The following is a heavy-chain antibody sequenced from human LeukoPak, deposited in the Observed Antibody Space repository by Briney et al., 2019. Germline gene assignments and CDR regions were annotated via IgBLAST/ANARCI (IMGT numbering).Heavy chain of an antibody. V-gene: IGHV1-8*02. J-gene: IGHJ5*02. D-gene: IGHD6-19*01. CDR3: ARAAAETGAFRDNWFDP. Sequence: ASVKVSCKASGYTFTSYDINWVRQATGQGLEWMGWMNPNSGNTGYAQKLQGRVTMTTDTSTSTAYMELRSLRSDDTAVYYCARAAAETGAFRDNWFDPWGQGTLVTVSS. CDR1: GYTFTSYD. CDR2: MNPNSGNT.